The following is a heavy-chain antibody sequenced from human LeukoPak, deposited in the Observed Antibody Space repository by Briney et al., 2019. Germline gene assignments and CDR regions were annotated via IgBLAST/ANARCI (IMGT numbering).Heavy chain of an antibody. CDR1: NNTLSNNG. CDR3: ARRGDYGEPFDY. CDR2: INPDNGDT. D-gene: IGHD4-17*01. V-gene: IGHV1-3*01. Sequence: ASVKVSCKASNNTLSNNGITWVRQAPGHRLEWMGWINPDNGDTEFSQHFQGRVTITRDRSASTVHMELSSLRSEDLALYYCARRGDYGEPFDYWGQGTQVTVSS. J-gene: IGHJ4*02.